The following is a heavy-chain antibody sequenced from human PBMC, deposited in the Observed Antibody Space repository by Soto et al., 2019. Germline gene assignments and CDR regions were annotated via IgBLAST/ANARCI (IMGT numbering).Heavy chain of an antibody. CDR1: GFTFSSYG. J-gene: IGHJ4*02. D-gene: IGHD1-26*01. V-gene: IGHV3-30*18. CDR2: ISYDGSNK. CDR3: AKDLKWELLGGIHY. Sequence: QVQLVDSGGGVVQPGRSLRLSCAASGFTFSSYGMHWVRQAPGKGLEWVAVISYDGSNKYYADSVKGRFTISRDNSKNTLYLQMNSLRAEDTAVYYCAKDLKWELLGGIHYWGQGTLVTVSS.